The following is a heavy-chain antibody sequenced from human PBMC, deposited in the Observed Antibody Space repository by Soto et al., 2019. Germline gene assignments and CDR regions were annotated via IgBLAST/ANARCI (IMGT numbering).Heavy chain of an antibody. D-gene: IGHD3-22*01. CDR2: IFYSGTT. CDR3: ARHYYDSSGYPAPYYHGMDV. J-gene: IGHJ6*02. CDR1: GGSISSSGYY. Sequence: TSETLSLTCTVSGGSISSSGYYWGWIRQSPGKGLEWIGTIFYSGTTYYNPSLKSRITISQDTSNNQFSLKLTSVTAADTAVYYCARHYYDSSGYPAPYYHGMDVWGQGTTVTVSS. V-gene: IGHV4-39*01.